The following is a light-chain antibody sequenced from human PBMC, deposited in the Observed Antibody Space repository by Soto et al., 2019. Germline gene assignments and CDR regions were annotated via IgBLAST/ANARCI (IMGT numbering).Light chain of an antibody. CDR1: SSDVGRFDV. CDR2: EGS. Sequence: QSVLTQPRSVSGSPGQSVTIPCTGTSSDVGRFDVVSWYQQHPGQVPKLIIYEGSRRPSGVSSRFSGSKSGNTASLTISGLQAEDEADYYCCAYVNSRSYVFGSGTKVTVL. J-gene: IGLJ1*01. V-gene: IGLV2-23*01. CDR3: CAYVNSRSYV.